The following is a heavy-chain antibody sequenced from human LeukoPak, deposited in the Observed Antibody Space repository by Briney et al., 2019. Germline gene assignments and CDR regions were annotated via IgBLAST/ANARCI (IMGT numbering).Heavy chain of an antibody. J-gene: IGHJ4*02. D-gene: IGHD3-22*01. Sequence: PGGSLRLSCAASGFTFSSLSINWVRPAPGKGLEWVSYISTRGTTIYYAGSVKGRVTSSRDNTKNSLYLQINSRRAEDTAVYFCARELYYYDTSGHYLDSWGQETPVTVSS. CDR2: ISTRGTTI. V-gene: IGHV3-48*04. CDR3: ARELYYYDTSGHYLDS. CDR1: GFTFSSLS.